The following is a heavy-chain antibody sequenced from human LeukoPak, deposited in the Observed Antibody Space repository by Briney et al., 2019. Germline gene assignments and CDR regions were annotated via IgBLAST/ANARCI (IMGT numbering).Heavy chain of an antibody. CDR1: GGTFSSYA. CDR3: ARGRITMIVPGAFDI. J-gene: IGHJ3*02. V-gene: IGHV1-69*05. CDR2: IIPIFGTA. D-gene: IGHD3-22*01. Sequence: SVKVSCKASGGTFSSYAISWVRQAPGQGLEWMGGIIPIFGTANYAQKFQGRITITTDESTSTAYMELSSLRSEDTAVYYCARGRITMIVPGAFDIWGQGTMVTVSS.